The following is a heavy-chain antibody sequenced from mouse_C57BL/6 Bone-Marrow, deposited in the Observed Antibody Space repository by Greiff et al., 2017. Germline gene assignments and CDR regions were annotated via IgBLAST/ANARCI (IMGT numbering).Heavy chain of an antibody. V-gene: IGHV1-54*01. J-gene: IGHJ1*03. CDR2: INPGSGGT. CDR1: GYAFTNYL. D-gene: IGHD2-3*01. Sequence: VKLMESGAELVRPGTSVKVSCKASGYAFTNYLIEWVKQRPGQGLEWIGVINPGSGGTNYNEKFKGKATLTADKSSSTAYMQLSSLTSEDSAVYFCARFGYYGGYFDVWGTGTTVTVSS. CDR3: ARFGYYGGYFDV.